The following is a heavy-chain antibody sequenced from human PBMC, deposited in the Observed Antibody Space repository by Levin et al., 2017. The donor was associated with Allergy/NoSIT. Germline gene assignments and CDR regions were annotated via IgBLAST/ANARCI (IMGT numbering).Heavy chain of an antibody. Sequence: ASVKVSCKASGYTFTAYYLYWVRQAPGQGPQWMGWINPNSGAAKYAQKFQGRVTLTRDTSTSTVYMELSGLTSDDTAVYYCARDGTYSNPRGGMDVWGQGTTVIVSS. CDR1: GYTFTAYY. D-gene: IGHD2-15*01. CDR2: INPNSGAA. CDR3: ARDGTYSNPRGGMDV. V-gene: IGHV1-2*02. J-gene: IGHJ6*02.